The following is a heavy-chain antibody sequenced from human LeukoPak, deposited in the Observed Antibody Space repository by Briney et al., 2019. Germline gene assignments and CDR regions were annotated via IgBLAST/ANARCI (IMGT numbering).Heavy chain of an antibody. CDR2: ISGSGGST. Sequence: PGGSLRLSCAASGFTFSSYAMSWVRQAPGKGLEWVSAISGSGGSTYYADSVKGRLTISRDNSKNTLYLQMNSLRAEDTAVYYCAKDHVLAPWTPFDYWGQGTLVTVSS. D-gene: IGHD3-10*02. CDR3: AKDHVLAPWTPFDY. V-gene: IGHV3-23*01. J-gene: IGHJ4*02. CDR1: GFTFSSYA.